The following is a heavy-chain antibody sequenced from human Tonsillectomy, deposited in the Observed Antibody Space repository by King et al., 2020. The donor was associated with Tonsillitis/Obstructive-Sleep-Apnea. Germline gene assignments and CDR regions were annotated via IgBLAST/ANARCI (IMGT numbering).Heavy chain of an antibody. J-gene: IGHJ4*02. CDR1: GFTFSSYA. V-gene: IGHV3-23*04. CDR2: ISGSGGST. D-gene: IGHD3-22*01. CDR3: AKEWVTMRVFYY. Sequence: VQLVESGGGLVQPGGSLRLSCAASGFTFSSYAMIWVRQAPGKGLEWVSDISGSGGSTNYADTVKGRFTISRENSKNTLFLQMSSLRAEDTAVSYCAKEWVTMRVFYYWGQGPLVTVSS.